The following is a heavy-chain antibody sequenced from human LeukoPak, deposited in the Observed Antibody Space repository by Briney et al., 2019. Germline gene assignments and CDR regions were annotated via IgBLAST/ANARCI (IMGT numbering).Heavy chain of an antibody. V-gene: IGHV3-15*01. D-gene: IGHD5-18*01. J-gene: IGHJ6*03. Sequence: PGGSLRLSCAASGFTFSNAWMSWVRQAPGKGLEWVGRIKSKTDGGTTDYAAPVKGRFTISRDDSKNTLYLQMNSLKTEDTAVYYCTTERALGEYSYGYDSYPKTDYYYYMDVWGKGTTVTVSS. CDR3: TTERALGEYSYGYDSYPKTDYYYYMDV. CDR1: GFTFSNAW. CDR2: IKSKTDGGTT.